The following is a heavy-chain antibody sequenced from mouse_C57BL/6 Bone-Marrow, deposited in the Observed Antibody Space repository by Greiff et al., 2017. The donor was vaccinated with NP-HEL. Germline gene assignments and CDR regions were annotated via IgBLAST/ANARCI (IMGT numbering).Heavy chain of an antibody. Sequence: QVQLQQSGPGLVQPSQSLSITCTVSGFSLTSYGVHWVRQSPGKGLEWLGVIWRGGSTDYNAAFMSRLSITKDNSKSQVFFKMNSLRADDTAIYYCAKKEGYPYAMDYWGQGTSVTVSS. CDR2: IWRGGST. D-gene: IGHD2-2*01. V-gene: IGHV2-5*01. J-gene: IGHJ4*01. CDR3: AKKEGYPYAMDY. CDR1: GFSLTSYG.